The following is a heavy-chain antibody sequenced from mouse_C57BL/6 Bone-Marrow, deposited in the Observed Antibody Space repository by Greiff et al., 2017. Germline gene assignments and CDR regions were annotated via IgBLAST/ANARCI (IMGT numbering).Heavy chain of an antibody. Sequence: QVQLKESGAELARPGASVKLSCTASGYTFTSYGISWVKQRTGQGLEWIGAIYPRSGNTYYNEKFKGKVTLTADKSSSTAYMELRSLTSEDSAVYFCAKLGWLPYFYWGQGTTLTVSS. CDR3: AKLGWLPYFY. V-gene: IGHV1-81*01. CDR1: GYTFTSYG. CDR2: IYPRSGNT. D-gene: IGHD2-3*01. J-gene: IGHJ2*01.